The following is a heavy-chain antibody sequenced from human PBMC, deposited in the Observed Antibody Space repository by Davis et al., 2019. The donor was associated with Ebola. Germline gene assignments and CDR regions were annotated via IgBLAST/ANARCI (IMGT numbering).Heavy chain of an antibody. D-gene: IGHD6-13*01. V-gene: IGHV1-18*01. J-gene: IGHJ4*02. CDR1: GYTFTSYG. CDR2: ISAYNGNT. Sequence: AASVKVSCKASGYTFTSYGISWVRQAPGQGLEWMGWISAYNGNTNYAQKLQGRVTMTTDTSTSTAYMELRSLRSDDTAVYYCARDSWKTAAGNFDYWGQGTLVTVSS. CDR3: ARDSWKTAAGNFDY.